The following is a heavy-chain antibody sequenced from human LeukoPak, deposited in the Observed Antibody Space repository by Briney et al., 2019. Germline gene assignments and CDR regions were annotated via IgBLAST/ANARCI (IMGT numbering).Heavy chain of an antibody. Sequence: SETLSLTCTISGGSISTSTYYWGWIRQPPGKGLEWIGYIYYSGSTYYNPSLKSRVTISVDTSKNQFSLKLSSVTAADTAVYYCARDRNLYYYGMDVWGQGTTVTVSS. CDR1: GGSISTSTYY. CDR2: IYYSGST. CDR3: ARDRNLYYYGMDV. J-gene: IGHJ6*02. V-gene: IGHV4-31*03. D-gene: IGHD1-14*01.